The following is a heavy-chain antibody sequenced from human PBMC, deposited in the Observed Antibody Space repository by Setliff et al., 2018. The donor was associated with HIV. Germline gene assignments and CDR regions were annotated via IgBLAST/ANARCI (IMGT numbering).Heavy chain of an antibody. J-gene: IGHJ6*02. CDR3: ARDLRDGFEEWFSTLDDGMDV. CDR1: GYIFIRYY. V-gene: IGHV1-2*02. Sequence: ASVKVSCKTSGYIFIRYYIFWVRQAPGQGLEWMGNINPHTGVTKYAEKFQGRVPMTRDTSINTIHMELSRLRSDDTAVYYCARDLRDGFEEWFSTLDDGMDVWGQGTTVTVSS. D-gene: IGHD3-3*01. CDR2: INPHTGVT.